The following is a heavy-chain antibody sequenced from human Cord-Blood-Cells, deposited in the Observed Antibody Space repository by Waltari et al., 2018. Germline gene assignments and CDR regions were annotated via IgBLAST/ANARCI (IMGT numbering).Heavy chain of an antibody. V-gene: IGHV1-69*01. Sequence: QVQLVQSGAEVKKPGSSVKVSCKASGGTFSSYAISWVRQAPGPGLGWMGGVSAIVGRAKDAQRFEGRVAMTADESTSTAYMGLSSLRSEDTAVYYCAREKCDFWSGYYKGGAFDIWGQGTMVTVSS. CDR3: AREKCDFWSGYYKGGAFDI. J-gene: IGHJ3*02. CDR1: GGTFSSYA. D-gene: IGHD3-3*01. CDR2: VSAIVGRA.